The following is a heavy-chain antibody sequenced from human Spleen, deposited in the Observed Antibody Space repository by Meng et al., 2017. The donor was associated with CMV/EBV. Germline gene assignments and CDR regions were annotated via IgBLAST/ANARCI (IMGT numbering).Heavy chain of an antibody. CDR2: IKQDGSEK. CDR1: GFTFNNYW. D-gene: IGHD1-26*01. J-gene: IGHJ4*02. Sequence: GGSLRLSCAASGFTFNNYWMSWVRQAPGKGLEWVANIKQDGSEKNYVDSMKGRFTISRDNAKNSLYLQMNSLRAEDTAVYYCARGLGAPDYWGQGTLVTVSS. V-gene: IGHV3-7*01. CDR3: ARGLGAPDY.